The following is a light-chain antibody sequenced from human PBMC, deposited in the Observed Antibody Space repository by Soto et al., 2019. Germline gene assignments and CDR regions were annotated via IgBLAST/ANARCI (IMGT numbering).Light chain of an antibody. CDR1: QSLLFSNGYNY. Sequence: DIVMTQSPLSLPVTPGEPASISCRSSQSLLFSNGYNYLDWYVQKPGQSPQLLIYLGSNRASGVPDRFSGSGSGTDFTLKISGVEAEDVGIYYCMQALQTPRTFGQRPKLEIK. CDR2: LGS. CDR3: MQALQTPRT. V-gene: IGKV2-28*01. J-gene: IGKJ2*01.